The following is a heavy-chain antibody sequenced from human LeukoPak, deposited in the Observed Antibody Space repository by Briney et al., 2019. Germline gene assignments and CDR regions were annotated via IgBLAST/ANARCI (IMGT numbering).Heavy chain of an antibody. CDR3: ARKPNYGDYEVY. V-gene: IGHV3-48*03. J-gene: IGHJ4*02. D-gene: IGHD4-17*01. CDR2: ISSSGSTI. CDR1: GFTFSSYE. Sequence: GGSPRLSCAASGFTFSSYEMNWVRQAPGKGLEWVSYISSSGSTIYYADSVKGRFTISRDNAKNSLYLQMNSLRAEDTAVYYCARKPNYGDYEVYWGQGTLVTVSS.